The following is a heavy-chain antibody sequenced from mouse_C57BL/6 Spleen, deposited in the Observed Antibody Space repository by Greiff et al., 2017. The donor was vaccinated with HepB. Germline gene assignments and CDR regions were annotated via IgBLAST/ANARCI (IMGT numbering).Heavy chain of an antibody. CDR3: ANYDGSSSYYYAKGY. Sequence: QVQLQQPGTELVKPGASLKLSCKASGYTFTSYWMHWVQQRPGQGLEWIGNINPSNGGTNYNDKFKSKATLTVDKSSNTAYMQLSSLTSEDSAVYYCANYDGSSSYYYAKGYWGQGTSVTVAT. D-gene: IGHD1-1*01. J-gene: IGHJ4*01. CDR2: INPSNGGT. V-gene: IGHV1-53*01. CDR1: GYTFTSYW.